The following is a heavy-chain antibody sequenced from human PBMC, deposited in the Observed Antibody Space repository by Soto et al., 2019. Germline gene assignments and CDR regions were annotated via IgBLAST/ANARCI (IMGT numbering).Heavy chain of an antibody. CDR3: AKDSGIAHHTAIWVYYYYYMDV. D-gene: IGHD6-13*01. J-gene: IGHJ6*03. V-gene: IGHV3-30*18. CDR1: GFTFSSYG. Sequence: GGSLRLSCAASGFTFSSYGMHWVRQAPGKGLEWVAVISYDGSNKYYADSVKGRFTISRDNSKNTLYLQMNSLRAEDTAVYYCAKDSGIAHHTAIWVYYYYYMDVWGKGTTVTVSS. CDR2: ISYDGSNK.